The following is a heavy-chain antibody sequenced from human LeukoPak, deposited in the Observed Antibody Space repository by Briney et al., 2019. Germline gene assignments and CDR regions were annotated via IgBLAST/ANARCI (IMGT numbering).Heavy chain of an antibody. CDR3: ARRGLIVDVVAYDESPYYFDY. Sequence: PGGSLRLSCATSGFTFSRYWMSWVRQAPGKGLEWVANIKQDGREKYYVDSVKGRFTISRDNAKNSLYVQMNSLRAEDTAVYYCARRGLIVDVVAYDESPYYFDYWGQGTLVTVSS. D-gene: IGHD5-12*01. J-gene: IGHJ4*02. CDR1: GFTFSRYW. CDR2: IKQDGREK. V-gene: IGHV3-7*01.